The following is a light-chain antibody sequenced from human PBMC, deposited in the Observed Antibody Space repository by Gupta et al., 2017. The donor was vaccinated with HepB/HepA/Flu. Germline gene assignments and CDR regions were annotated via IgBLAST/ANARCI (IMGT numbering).Light chain of an antibody. J-gene: IGKJ4*01. CDR1: QSIGSY. CDR2: DAS. CDR3: QQRATWPLT. Sequence: EIVLTQSPATLSLSPGERGTLSCRASQSIGSYLAWYLQKPGQAPRLLIYDASNRATGIPARFSGSGSGTDFTLTISSLEPEDFAVYYCQQRATWPLTFGGGTKVEIK. V-gene: IGKV3-11*01.